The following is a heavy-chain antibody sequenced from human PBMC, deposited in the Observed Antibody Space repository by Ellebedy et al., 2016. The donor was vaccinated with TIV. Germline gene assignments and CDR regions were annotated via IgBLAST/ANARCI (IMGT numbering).Heavy chain of an antibody. J-gene: IGHJ6*02. Sequence: GESLKISCAASGFTFSSYTMNWVRQAPHKGLEWVSGISGSGRSTYYADSGKWRFAITRDSSTNTLDLQMNRLTVEDTALYYCSKVVRGTYSSSFYYYGVDVWGQGTMVTVSS. CDR3: SKVVRGTYSSSFYYYGVDV. CDR1: GFTFSSYT. CDR2: ISGSGRST. V-gene: IGHV3-23*01. D-gene: IGHD6-13*01.